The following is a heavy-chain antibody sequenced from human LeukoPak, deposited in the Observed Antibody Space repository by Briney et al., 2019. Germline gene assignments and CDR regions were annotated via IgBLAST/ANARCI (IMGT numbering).Heavy chain of an antibody. CDR2: IYRSGST. D-gene: IGHD6-13*01. V-gene: IGHV4-38-2*02. J-gene: IGHJ2*01. CDR3: ARVSSSWYQDWYFDL. CDR1: GYSISSGYY. Sequence: SETLSLTCTVSGYSISSGYYWDWIRQPPGKGLEWIGSIYRSGSTSYNPSLKSRLTISVDTSKNQFSLKLSSVTAADTAVYYCARVSSSWYQDWYFDLWGRGTLVTVSS.